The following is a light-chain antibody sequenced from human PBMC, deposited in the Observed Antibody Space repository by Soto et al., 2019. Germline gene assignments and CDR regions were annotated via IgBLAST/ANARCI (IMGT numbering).Light chain of an antibody. CDR2: DAS. J-gene: IGKJ4*02. Sequence: EIVLTQSPATLSLSPGERATLSCRASQSVSSYLAWYQQKPGQAPRLLIYDASNRATGIPARFSGSGSGTDFTLTISSLEPEDFAVYYCQQRSNWRTFGGGTKGDIK. CDR3: QQRSNWRT. CDR1: QSVSSY. V-gene: IGKV3-11*01.